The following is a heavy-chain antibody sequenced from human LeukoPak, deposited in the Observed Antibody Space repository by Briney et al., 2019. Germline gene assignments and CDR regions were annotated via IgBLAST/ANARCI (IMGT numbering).Heavy chain of an antibody. V-gene: IGHV3-23*01. J-gene: IGHJ2*01. CDR1: GFTFSSYA. D-gene: IGHD5-18*01. CDR2: ISGSGGST. CDR3: AKGNTATVLPGYFDL. Sequence: GGSLRLSCAASGFTFSSYAMSWVRQAPGKGLEWVSAISGSGGSTYYADSVKGRFTISRDNSKNTLYLQMNSLRAEDTAVYYCAKGNTATVLPGYFDLWGRGTLVTVSS.